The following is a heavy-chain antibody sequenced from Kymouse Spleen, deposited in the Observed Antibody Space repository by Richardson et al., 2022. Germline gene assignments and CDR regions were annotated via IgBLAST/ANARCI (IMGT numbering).Heavy chain of an antibody. CDR2: INHSGST. D-gene: IGHD6-6*01. CDR3: ARGSSPYYFDY. V-gene: IGHV4-34*01. J-gene: IGHJ4*02. CDR1: GGSFSGYY. Sequence: QVQLQQWGAGLLKPSETLSLTCAVYGGSFSGYYWSWIRQPPGKGLEWIGEINHSGSTNYNPSLKSRVTISVDTSKNQFSLKLSSVTAADTAVYYCARGSSPYYFDYWGQGTLVTVSS.